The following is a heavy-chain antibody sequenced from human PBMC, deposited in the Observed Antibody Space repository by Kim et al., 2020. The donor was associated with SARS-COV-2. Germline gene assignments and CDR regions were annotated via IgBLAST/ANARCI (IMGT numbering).Heavy chain of an antibody. V-gene: IGHV1-69*04. D-gene: IGHD2-8*02. Sequence: SVKVSCKASGGTFSSYAISWVRQAPGQGLEWMGRIIPIIGIADYAQKFQGRVTITADTSTSTAYMELSGLRFEDTAVYYCARDRSSTVGGCTIGAFQLW. CDR1: GGTFSSYA. CDR2: IIPIIGIA. J-gene: IGHJ1*01. CDR3: ARDRSSTVGGCTIGAFQL.